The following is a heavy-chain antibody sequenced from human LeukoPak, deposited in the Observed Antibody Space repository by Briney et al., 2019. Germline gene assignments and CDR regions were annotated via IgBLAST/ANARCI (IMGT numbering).Heavy chain of an antibody. CDR1: GYTFTGYY. J-gene: IGHJ5*02. D-gene: IGHD2-21*02. CDR3: ARSETAPRHNWFDP. V-gene: IGHV1-2*02. CDR2: INPNSGGT. Sequence: ASVKASCKASGYTFTGYYMHWVRQAPGQGLEWMGWINPNSGGTNYAQKFQGRVTMTRDTSISTAYMELSRLRSDDTAVYYCARSETAPRHNWFDPWGQGTLVTVSS.